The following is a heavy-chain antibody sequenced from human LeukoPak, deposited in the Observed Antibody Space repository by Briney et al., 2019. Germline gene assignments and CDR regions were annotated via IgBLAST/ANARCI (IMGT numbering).Heavy chain of an antibody. J-gene: IGHJ4*02. CDR2: ISWNSGSI. CDR1: GFTFDDYA. Sequence: PGGSLRLSCAASGFTFDDYAMHWVRQAPGKGLEWVSGISWNSGSIGYADSVKGRFAISRDNAKNSLYLQMNSLRAEDTALYYCAKDRTGYYDSSGYFDYWGQGTLVTVSS. V-gene: IGHV3-9*01. D-gene: IGHD3-22*01. CDR3: AKDRTGYYDSSGYFDY.